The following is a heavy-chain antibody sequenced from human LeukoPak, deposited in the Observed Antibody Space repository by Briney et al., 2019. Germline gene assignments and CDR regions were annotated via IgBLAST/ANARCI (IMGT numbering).Heavy chain of an antibody. D-gene: IGHD1-26*01. V-gene: IGHV4-59*01. Sequence: PSETLSLTCTVSGGSMSSYYWSWIRQSPGKGLEWIGYIYYSGGTNYNPSLKSRVTISVDTSKNQFSLKLSSVTAVDTAVYYCARGHVGGATYYDGDAFDIWGQGTMVTVSS. CDR3: ARGHVGGATYYDGDAFDI. CDR2: IYYSGGT. J-gene: IGHJ3*02. CDR1: GGSMSSYY.